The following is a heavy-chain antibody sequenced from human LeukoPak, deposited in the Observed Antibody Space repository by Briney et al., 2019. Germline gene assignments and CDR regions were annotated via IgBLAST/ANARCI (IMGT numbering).Heavy chain of an antibody. V-gene: IGHV1-2*02. D-gene: IGHD4-11*01. CDR1: GYTFTAYY. J-gene: IGHJ4*02. CDR3: ARDVGTVTTI. CDR2: INPNSGGT. Sequence: ASVKVSCKASGYTFTAYYRHWVRQAPGQGLEWMGWINPNSGGTNYARKFQGRVTMTRDTSISTAYMELSRLRSDDTAVYYCARDVGTVTTIWGQGTLVTVPS.